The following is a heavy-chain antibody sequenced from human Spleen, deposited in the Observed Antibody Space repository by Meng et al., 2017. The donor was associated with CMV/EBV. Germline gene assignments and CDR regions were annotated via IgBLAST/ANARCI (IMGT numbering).Heavy chain of an antibody. V-gene: IGHV3-23*01. J-gene: IGHJ4*02. CDR2: IGGSGDNA. Sequence: GESLKISCAASGFTFSSYAMSWVRQAPGQGLEWVSAIGGSGDNAYYADSVKGRFTISRDNSKNTLYLQMNSLRAEDTAVYYCAKIKIAPIEGNYFDYWGQGTLVTVSS. CDR3: AKIKIAPIEGNYFDY. CDR1: GFTFSSYA. D-gene: IGHD6-13*01.